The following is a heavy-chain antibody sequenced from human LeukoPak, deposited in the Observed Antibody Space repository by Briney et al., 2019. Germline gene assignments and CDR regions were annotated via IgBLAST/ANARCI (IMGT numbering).Heavy chain of an antibody. CDR2: IFHSGST. J-gene: IGHJ4*02. CDR3: AREANYYGSGSYFEGTFDY. V-gene: IGHV4-4*02. D-gene: IGHD3-10*01. Sequence: SETLSLTCVVFGDPMNNEWWSWVRQPPGKGLEWIGEIFHSGSTNYNPSLKSRVTMSVAKSTNQFSLTLTSVTAADTAVYYCAREANYYGSGSYFEGTFDYWGQGSLVTVSS. CDR1: GDPMNNEW.